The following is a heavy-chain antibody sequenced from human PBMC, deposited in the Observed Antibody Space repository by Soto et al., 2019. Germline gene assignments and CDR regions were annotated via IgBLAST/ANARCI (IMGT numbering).Heavy chain of an antibody. Sequence: ASVKVSCKASGYTFTGYYMHWVRQAPGQGLEWMGWINPNSGGTNYAQKFQGWVTMTRDTSISTAYMELSRLRSDDTAVYYCARDIGRYYYDSRRVPTYGMDVWGQGTTVT. J-gene: IGHJ6*02. CDR3: ARDIGRYYYDSRRVPTYGMDV. CDR1: GYTFTGYY. V-gene: IGHV1-2*04. D-gene: IGHD3-22*01. CDR2: INPNSGGT.